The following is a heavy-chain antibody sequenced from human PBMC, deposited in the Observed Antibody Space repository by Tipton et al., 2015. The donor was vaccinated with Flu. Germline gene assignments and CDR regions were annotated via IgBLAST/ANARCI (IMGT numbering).Heavy chain of an antibody. CDR1: GGSISSYY. J-gene: IGHJ2*01. CDR3: ARDGYNYRYFDL. V-gene: IGHV4-59*01. CDR2: IYYSGST. D-gene: IGHD5-24*01. Sequence: TLSLTCTVSGGSISSYYWSWIRQPPGKGLEWIGYIYYSGSTNYNPSLKSRVTISVDTSKNQFSLKLSSVTAADTAVYYCARDGYNYRYFDLWGRGTLVTVSS.